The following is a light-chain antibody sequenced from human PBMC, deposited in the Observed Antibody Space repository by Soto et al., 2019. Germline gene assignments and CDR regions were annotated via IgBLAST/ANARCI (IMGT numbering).Light chain of an antibody. J-gene: IGKJ1*01. CDR1: QSISNW. CDR3: QQYSTYPWT. Sequence: SEMTTSPSTLPASVGESVPITFRASQSISNWLAWYQQKPGTAPKLLIYHASTLESGVPSRFSGSGSATEFTLTISSLQPDDFATYYCQQYSTYPWTFGQGTKVDIK. V-gene: IGKV1-5*01. CDR2: HAS.